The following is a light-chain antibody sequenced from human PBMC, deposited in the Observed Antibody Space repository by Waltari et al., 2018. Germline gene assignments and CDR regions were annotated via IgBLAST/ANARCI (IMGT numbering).Light chain of an antibody. Sequence: QSALTQPASVSGSPGQPITISCTGTSSYNLVSWYQQYPGEAPKVVIFEDTKRPSGVSNRFSASKSGNTASLTISGLQAKDEADYYCCSHTGSNTWVFGGGTKVTVL. J-gene: IGLJ3*02. V-gene: IGLV2-23*01. CDR3: CSHTGSNTWV. CDR1: SSYNL. CDR2: EDT.